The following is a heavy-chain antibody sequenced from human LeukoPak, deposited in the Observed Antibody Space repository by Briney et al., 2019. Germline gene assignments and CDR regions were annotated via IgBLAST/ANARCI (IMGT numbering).Heavy chain of an antibody. Sequence: PGGSLRLSCAVSGFTVSSNYMSWVRQPPGKGLEWVSGIYTGGSTYSADSVKGRFTIFRDNSKNTLHLQMHSLRVEDTAVYYCAKEQYSYGPGDAFDIWGQGTMVTVSS. D-gene: IGHD5-18*01. CDR2: IYTGGST. CDR3: AKEQYSYGPGDAFDI. J-gene: IGHJ3*02. CDR1: GFTVSSNY. V-gene: IGHV3-53*03.